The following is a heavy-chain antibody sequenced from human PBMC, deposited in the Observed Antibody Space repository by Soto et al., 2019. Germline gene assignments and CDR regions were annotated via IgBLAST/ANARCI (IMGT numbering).Heavy chain of an antibody. Sequence: PSETLSLTCAVYGGSFSGYYWSWIRQPPGKGLEWIGEINHSGSTNYNPSLKSRVTISVDTSKNQFSLKLSSVTAADTAVYYCARRDCSSTSCQGKSWFDPWGQGTLVTVSS. J-gene: IGHJ5*02. CDR2: INHSGST. CDR1: GGSFSGYY. D-gene: IGHD2-2*01. V-gene: IGHV4-34*01. CDR3: ARRDCSSTSCQGKSWFDP.